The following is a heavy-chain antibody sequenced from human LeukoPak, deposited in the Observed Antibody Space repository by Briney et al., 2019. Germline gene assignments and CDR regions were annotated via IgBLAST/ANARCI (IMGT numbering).Heavy chain of an antibody. CDR1: GGSISSGGYS. CDR2: IYHSGST. Sequence: SETLSLTCAVSGGSISSGGYSGSWIRQPPGKGLEWIGYIYHSGSTYYNPSLKSRVTISVDRSKNQFSLKLSSVTAADTAVYYCARGDTAGSLGYWGQGTLVTVSS. J-gene: IGHJ4*02. V-gene: IGHV4-30-2*01. D-gene: IGHD5-18*01. CDR3: ARGDTAGSLGY.